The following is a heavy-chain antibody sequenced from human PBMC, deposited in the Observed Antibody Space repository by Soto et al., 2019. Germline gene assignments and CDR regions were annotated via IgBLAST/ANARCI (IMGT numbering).Heavy chain of an antibody. CDR2: IYYSGST. CDR3: ARVYGDYVLSYYYYYMDV. J-gene: IGHJ6*03. Sequence: QLQLQESGPGLVKPSETLSLTCTVSGGSISSSSYYWGWIRQPPGKGLEWIGSIYYSGSTYYNPSLKSRVTISVDTSKNQFSLKLSSVTAADTAVYYCARVYGDYVLSYYYYYMDVWGKGTTVTVSS. D-gene: IGHD4-17*01. CDR1: GGSISSSSYY. V-gene: IGHV4-39*01.